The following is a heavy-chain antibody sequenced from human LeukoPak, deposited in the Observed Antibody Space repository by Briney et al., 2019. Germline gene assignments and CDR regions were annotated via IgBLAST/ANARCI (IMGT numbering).Heavy chain of an antibody. J-gene: IGHJ3*02. CDR1: GYTFTSYY. V-gene: IGHV1-46*01. D-gene: IGHD6-13*01. CDR2: INPSGDST. Sequence: ASVKVSCKASGYTFTSYYMHWVRQAPGQGLEWMGIINPSGDSTSYAQKFQGRVTMTRDTSTSTVYMELSSLRSEDTAVYHCARAGPQITKYSSSWSHDAFDIWGQGTMVTVSS. CDR3: ARAGPQITKYSSSWSHDAFDI.